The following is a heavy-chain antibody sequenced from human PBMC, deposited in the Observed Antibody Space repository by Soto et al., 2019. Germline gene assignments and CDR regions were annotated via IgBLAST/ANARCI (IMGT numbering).Heavy chain of an antibody. CDR2: IIPIFGTA. CDR3: ARGSVLRFLEWAHNSRGGEIYYYYYGMDV. CDR1: GGTFSSYA. J-gene: IGHJ6*02. V-gene: IGHV1-69*06. D-gene: IGHD3-3*01. Sequence: GASVKVSCKASGGTFSSYAISWVRQAPGQGLDWMGGIIPIFGTANYAQKFQGRVTITADKSTSTAYMELSSLRSEDTAVYYCARGSVLRFLEWAHNSRGGEIYYYYYGMDVWGQGTTVTVSS.